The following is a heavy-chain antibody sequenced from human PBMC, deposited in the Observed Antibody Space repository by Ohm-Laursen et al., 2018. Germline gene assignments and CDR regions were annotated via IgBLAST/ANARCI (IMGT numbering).Heavy chain of an antibody. V-gene: IGHV3-74*01. CDR1: GFTFSSYW. J-gene: IGHJ4*02. Sequence: SLRLSCSASGFTFSSYWMHWVRQAPGKGLVWVSRINSDGSSTSYADSVKGRFTVSRDNAKNSLFLQMNSLRAEDTAVYYCARNSSTWGRSVDYWGQGALVTVSS. D-gene: IGHD2-2*01. CDR3: ARNSSTWGRSVDY. CDR2: INSDGSST.